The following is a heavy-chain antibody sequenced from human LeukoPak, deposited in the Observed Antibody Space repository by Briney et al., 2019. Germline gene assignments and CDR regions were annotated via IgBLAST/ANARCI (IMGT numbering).Heavy chain of an antibody. CDR1: GGSIXTYX. D-gene: IGHD2-15*01. Sequence: PSETLSLTCTVSGGSIXTYXXSXXXXXPGXXLXWIGYIYYSGSTRNNPSLKSRVTVSLDTSMNQFYLKLTSVTAADTAVYYCARGREEVDFDYWGQGTLVTVSS. CDR3: ARGREEVDFDY. CDR2: IYYSGST. V-gene: IGHV4-59*01. J-gene: IGHJ4*02.